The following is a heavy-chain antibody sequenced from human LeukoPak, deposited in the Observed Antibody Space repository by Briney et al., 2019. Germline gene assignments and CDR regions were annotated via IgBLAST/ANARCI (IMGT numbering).Heavy chain of an antibody. D-gene: IGHD3-10*01. CDR3: ARSPRVRGVKGWFDP. Sequence: GESLKISCKGSGYSFTSYWIGWVRQMPGKGLEWMGIIYPGDSDTRYSPSFQGQVTISADKSISTAYLQWSSLKASDTAMYYCARSPRVRGVKGWFDPWGQGTLVTVSS. V-gene: IGHV5-51*01. J-gene: IGHJ5*02. CDR1: GYSFTSYW. CDR2: IYPGDSDT.